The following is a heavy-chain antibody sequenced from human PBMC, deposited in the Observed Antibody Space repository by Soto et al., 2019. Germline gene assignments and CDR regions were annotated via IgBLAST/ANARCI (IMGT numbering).Heavy chain of an antibody. CDR3: VPLCRYCSTTTPS. Sequence: ASVKVSCKASGYTFTGYYMHWVRQAPGQGLEWMGWINPNSGGTYYADSVKGRLTISRDNSKNTLYLQMNSLRAEDTAVYYCVPLCRYCSTTTPSWGQGTLVTVSS. J-gene: IGHJ4*02. CDR2: INPNSGGT. V-gene: IGHV1-2*02. CDR1: GYTFTGYY. D-gene: IGHD2-2*01.